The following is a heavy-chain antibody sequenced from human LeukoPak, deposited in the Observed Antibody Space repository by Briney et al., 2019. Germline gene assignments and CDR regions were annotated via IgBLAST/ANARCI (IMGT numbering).Heavy chain of an antibody. CDR1: GFTFSSYG. D-gene: IGHD2-21*01. CDR3: ARDVYSEAGYGMDV. CDR2: IWYDGSNK. J-gene: IGHJ6*02. Sequence: GGSLRLSCAASGFTFSSYGMHLVRQAPGKGLEWVAVIWYDGSNKYYAGSVKGRFTISRDNSKNTLYLQMNSLRAEDTAVYYCARDVYSEAGYGMDVWGQGTTVTVSS. V-gene: IGHV3-33*01.